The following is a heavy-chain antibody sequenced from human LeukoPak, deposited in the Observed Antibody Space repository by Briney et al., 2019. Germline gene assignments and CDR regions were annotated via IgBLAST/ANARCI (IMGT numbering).Heavy chain of an antibody. CDR2: IIPIFGTA. CDR1: GGTFSSYA. Sequence: GSSVWVSCKASGGTFSSYAISWVRQAPGQGLERMGGIIPIFGTANYAQNFQGRVTITADESTSTAYMELSSLRSEDTAVYYCARAGGSYGWFDLWGQGTLVTVSS. CDR3: ARAGGSYGWFDL. V-gene: IGHV1-69*01. D-gene: IGHD1-26*01. J-gene: IGHJ5*01.